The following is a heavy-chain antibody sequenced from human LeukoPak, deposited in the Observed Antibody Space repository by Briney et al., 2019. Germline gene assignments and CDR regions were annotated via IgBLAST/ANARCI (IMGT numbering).Heavy chain of an antibody. CDR2: IKTKTDGVTT. CDR1: GFTFSKAW. J-gene: IGHJ3*02. V-gene: IGHV3-15*01. CDR3: TGFETSGPDAFDI. D-gene: IGHD5-12*01. Sequence: SGASLRLSCAAYGFTFSKAWVSWDRKAQGKVLEWVGRIKTKTDGVTTDYAAPVKGSFTLSRDDSKINVYLQMTSLKIEDTAVYFCTGFETSGPDAFDIWGRGTMVTVSS.